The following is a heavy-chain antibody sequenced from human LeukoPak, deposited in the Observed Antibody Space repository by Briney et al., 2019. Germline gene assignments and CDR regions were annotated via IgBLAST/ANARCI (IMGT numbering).Heavy chain of an antibody. CDR1: GFTFSSYW. CDR2: IKRDGNEK. J-gene: IGHJ5*01. Sequence: GGSLRLSCAASGFTFSSYWMNWVRQXPXKXLEWXANIKRDGNEKNYVDSVRGRFSISRDNAKNSLYLQMDSLRAEDTAVYYCAKEGAYPIITYDSWGQGALVTVSS. V-gene: IGHV3-7*01. D-gene: IGHD3-10*01. CDR3: AKEGAYPIITYDS.